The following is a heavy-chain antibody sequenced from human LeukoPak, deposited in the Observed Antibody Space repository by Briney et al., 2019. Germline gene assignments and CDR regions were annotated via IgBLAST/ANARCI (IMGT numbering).Heavy chain of an antibody. CDR3: SKGEIKWLARQPDY. J-gene: IGHJ4*02. CDR1: GFTFVDYA. V-gene: IGHV3-9*01. CDR2: ISWNSGSI. D-gene: IGHD5-12*01. Sequence: PGGSLRLSCAASGFTFVDYAMHWVRQAPGEGLEWVSGISWNSGSIDYADSVKGRFTIYRENAKNSLYLQMNSLRPEDTAFYYCSKGEIKWLARQPDYWGQGTLVIVSS.